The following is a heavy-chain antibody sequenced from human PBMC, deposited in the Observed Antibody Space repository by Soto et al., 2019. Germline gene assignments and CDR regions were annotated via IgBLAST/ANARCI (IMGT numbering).Heavy chain of an antibody. CDR3: ARGWGTIFDY. J-gene: IGHJ4*02. D-gene: IGHD7-27*01. CDR1: GGSFSGDY. CDR2: INNCGST. V-gene: IGHV4-34*01. Sequence: QVQLQQWGAGLLKPSETLSLTCAVYGGSFSGDYWNWICQPPGKGLGWIGEINNCGSTNYNPSLKNRVTISVDMSKNQFSLKLSSVPAAATAVYYCARGWGTIFDYWGQGTLVTVSS.